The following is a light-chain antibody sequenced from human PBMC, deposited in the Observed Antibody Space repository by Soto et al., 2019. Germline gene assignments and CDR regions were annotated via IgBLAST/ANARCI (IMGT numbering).Light chain of an antibody. CDR3: QQYDDWPRT. CDR2: EAS. Sequence: EIVLTQSPATLSVSPGERATLSCRASQSVRTNLAWYQQRPGLAPRLLIYEASTRATGVPARFSGSGSETEFTPTINSVQSEDGADDYCQQYDDWPRTFGQGTEVEIK. CDR1: QSVRTN. J-gene: IGKJ1*01. V-gene: IGKV3D-15*01.